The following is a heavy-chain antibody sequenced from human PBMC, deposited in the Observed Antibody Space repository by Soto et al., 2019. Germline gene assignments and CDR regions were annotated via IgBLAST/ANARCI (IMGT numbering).Heavy chain of an antibody. V-gene: IGHV4-31*03. CDR2: IYYSGST. Sequence: PSETLSLTCTVSGGSISSGGYYWSWIRQHPGKGLEWIGYIYYSGSTYYNPSLKSRVTISVDTSKNQFSLKLSSVTAADTAAYYCATSGPYSSSCVAYYYYYMDVWGKGTTVTFS. D-gene: IGHD6-6*01. CDR3: ATSGPYSSSCVAYYYYYMDV. CDR1: GGSISSGGYY. J-gene: IGHJ6*03.